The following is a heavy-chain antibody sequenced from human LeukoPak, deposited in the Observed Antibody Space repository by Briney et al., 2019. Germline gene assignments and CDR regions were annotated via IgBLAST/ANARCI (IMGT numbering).Heavy chain of an antibody. D-gene: IGHD3-22*01. Sequence: PSDTLSLTCTLSGGSISSYYWSWIQQPPGKGLDWIGEIYYSGSTNYNPSLKSRVTIPVDTSKKQFSLKLSSVTAADTAVYYCARDRRSSGADAFDIWGLGTMVTVSS. V-gene: IGHV4-59*01. CDR2: IYYSGST. J-gene: IGHJ3*02. CDR3: ARDRRSSGADAFDI. CDR1: GGSISSYY.